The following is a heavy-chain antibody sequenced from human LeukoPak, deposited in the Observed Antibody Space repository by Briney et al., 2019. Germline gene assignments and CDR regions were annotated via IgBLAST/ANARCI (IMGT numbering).Heavy chain of an antibody. J-gene: IGHJ4*02. Sequence: GGSLRLSCAASGFTLSSFWMSWVRQAPGKGLEWVANIKRDGSDKNYVDPVKGRFTISRDNAKNSLYLDMSSLRVDDTAVYYCARDGDDSSGYYPDYWGQGTLVTVSS. CDR1: GFTLSSFW. CDR3: ARDGDDSSGYYPDY. CDR2: IKRDGSDK. V-gene: IGHV3-7*01. D-gene: IGHD3-22*01.